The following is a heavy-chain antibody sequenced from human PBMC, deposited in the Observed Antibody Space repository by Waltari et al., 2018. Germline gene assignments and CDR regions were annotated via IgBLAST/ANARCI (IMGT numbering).Heavy chain of an antibody. CDR2: IYWNRNRI. V-gene: IGHV3-9*02. CDR1: GIHSGHYA. D-gene: IGHD1-26*01. CDR3: TKDVNPGGADV. J-gene: IGHJ6*02. Sequence: VQLLVSGGGWVQPGGSLRLSCVASGIHSGHYAMHWIRQTPGKGLDWVSGIYWNRNRIGYADSGKGRFTISRDDAKNSLYLQMNSLRIEDTAVYYCTKDVNPGGADVWGQGTTVTVS.